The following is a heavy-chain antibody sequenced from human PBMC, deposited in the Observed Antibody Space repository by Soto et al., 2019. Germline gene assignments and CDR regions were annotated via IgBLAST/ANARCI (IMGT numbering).Heavy chain of an antibody. Sequence: QVQLVQSGAEVKKPGASVKVSCKASGYTFRNYLIIWVRQAPGQGLEWMGWIRSYDGNTNYEQKFQGRVTMTADTSTNTAYMELRSLRPDDTAVYYCAIAYGSQSYDGYYGMDVWGQGTTVTVSS. D-gene: IGHD3-10*01. CDR2: IRSYDGNT. J-gene: IGHJ6*02. CDR3: AIAYGSQSYDGYYGMDV. CDR1: GYTFRNYL. V-gene: IGHV1-18*01.